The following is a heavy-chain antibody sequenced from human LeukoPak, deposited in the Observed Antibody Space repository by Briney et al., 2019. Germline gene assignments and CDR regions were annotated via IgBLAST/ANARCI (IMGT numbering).Heavy chain of an antibody. J-gene: IGHJ3*02. Sequence: SETLSLTCTVSGGSISSGGYYWSWIRQHPGKGLEWIGYIYYCGSTYYNPSLKSRVTISVDTSKNQFSLKLSSVTAADTAVYYCARDREYDSSGYYYRAGLFDIWGQGTMVTVSS. CDR3: ARDREYDSSGYYYRAGLFDI. CDR2: IYYCGST. CDR1: GGSISSGGYY. V-gene: IGHV4-31*03. D-gene: IGHD3-22*01.